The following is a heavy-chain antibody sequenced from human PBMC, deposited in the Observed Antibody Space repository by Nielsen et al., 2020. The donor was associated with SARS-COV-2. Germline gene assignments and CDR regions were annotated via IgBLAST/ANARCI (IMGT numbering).Heavy chain of an antibody. CDR1: GFSFSTYW. V-gene: IGHV3-33*08. J-gene: IGHJ6*02. CDR2: IWYDGSNK. CDR3: ANTLSRACINGVCFRGGAYSYYGMDV. D-gene: IGHD2-8*01. Sequence: GGSLRLSCAASGFSFSTYWMHWVRQAPGKGLEWVAVIWYDGSNKYYADSVKGRFTISRDNSKNTLYLQMNSLRAEDTAVYYCANTLSRACINGVCFRGGAYSYYGMDVWGQGTTVTVSS.